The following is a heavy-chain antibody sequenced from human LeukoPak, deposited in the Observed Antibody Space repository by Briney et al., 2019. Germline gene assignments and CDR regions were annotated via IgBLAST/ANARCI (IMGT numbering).Heavy chain of an antibody. Sequence: GGTLRLSCAASGFTFSSYEMNWVRPAPGKGLEWVSYISSSAGTTYYADSVKGRFTISRDNAKNSLYLQMNSLRAEDTAVYYCARQQLQLWYDWGQGTLVTVSS. CDR1: GFTFSSYE. CDR3: ARQQLQLWYD. V-gene: IGHV3-48*03. D-gene: IGHD5-18*01. J-gene: IGHJ4*02. CDR2: ISSSAGTT.